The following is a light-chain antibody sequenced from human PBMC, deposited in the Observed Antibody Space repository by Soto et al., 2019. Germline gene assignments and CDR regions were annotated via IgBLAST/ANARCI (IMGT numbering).Light chain of an antibody. CDR3: QQYSRSPPT. J-gene: IGKJ1*01. CDR2: GAS. V-gene: IGKV3-20*01. CDR1: QSVSTSY. Sequence: DIVLTQFPGTLSLSPGERATLSCRASQSVSTSYLAWYQQKPAQAPRLLIYGASARATGIPDRFSGSGSGTDFTLTITRLEPEDFAIYYCQQYSRSPPTFGRGTKVEIK.